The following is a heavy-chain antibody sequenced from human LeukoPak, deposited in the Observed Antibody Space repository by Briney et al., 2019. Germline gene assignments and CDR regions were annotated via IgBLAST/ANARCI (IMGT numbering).Heavy chain of an antibody. CDR3: ARYLAFDI. CDR2: ISSSGSTI. Sequence: PGGSLRLSCAASGFTFSNYDMNWVRQAPGKGLEWVSYISSSGSTIYCADSVKGRFTISRDNAQNSLYLQMNSLRAEDTAVYCCARYLAFDIWGQGTMVTVSS. CDR1: GFTFSNYD. J-gene: IGHJ3*02. V-gene: IGHV3-48*03.